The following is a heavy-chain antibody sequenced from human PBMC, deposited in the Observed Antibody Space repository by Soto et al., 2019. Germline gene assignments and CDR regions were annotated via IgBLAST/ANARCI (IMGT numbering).Heavy chain of an antibody. J-gene: IGHJ3*02. CDR3: ARDRIAAAADAFDI. V-gene: IGHV3-53*01. D-gene: IGHD6-13*01. Sequence: GGSLRLSCAASGFTVSSNYMSWVRQAPGKGLEWVSVIYSGGSTYYADSVKGRFTISRDNSKNTLYLQMNSLRAEDMAVYYCARDRIAAAADAFDIWGQGTMVTVSS. CDR1: GFTVSSNY. CDR2: IYSGGST.